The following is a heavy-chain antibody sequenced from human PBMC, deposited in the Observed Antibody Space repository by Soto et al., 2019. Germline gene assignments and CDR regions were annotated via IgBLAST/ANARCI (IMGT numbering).Heavy chain of an antibody. CDR2: IKQDGSEK. D-gene: IGHD2-15*01. CDR1: GFNFNTYW. CDR3: ARDRNVVVPAAIPYVDV. J-gene: IGHJ6*02. V-gene: IGHV3-7*03. Sequence: SLRLSCEASGFNFNTYWMGWVRQAPGKGLEWVANIKQDGSEKYYGDSVRGRFTISRDNANNSLYLHMNSVRVEDTAVYFCARDRNVVVPAAIPYVDVWGQGTTVTVSS.